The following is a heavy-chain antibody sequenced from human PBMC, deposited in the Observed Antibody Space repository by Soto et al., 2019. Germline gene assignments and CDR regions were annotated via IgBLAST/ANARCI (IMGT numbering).Heavy chain of an antibody. Sequence: QLQLQESGPGLVKPSETLSLTCTVSGCSISSSSYYWGWIRQPPGKGLEWIGSIYYSGSTYYNPSLKSQVTISVDTSKNQFSLKLSSVTAAGTAVYYCARNKPNWFDPWGQGTLVTVSS. J-gene: IGHJ5*02. CDR3: ARNKPNWFDP. CDR2: IYYSGST. CDR1: GCSISSSSYY. V-gene: IGHV4-39*01.